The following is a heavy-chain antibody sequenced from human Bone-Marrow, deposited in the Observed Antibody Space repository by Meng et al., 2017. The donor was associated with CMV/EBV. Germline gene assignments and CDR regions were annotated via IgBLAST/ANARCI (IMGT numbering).Heavy chain of an antibody. V-gene: IGHV2-5*02. CDR3: AHRRGSSKVFDY. Sequence: QIDLKVYGPTPVKPTPTVTLTCTFAGFSLSTSGVGVGWIRQPPGKALEWLALIYWDDDKRYSPSLKSRLTITKDTSKNQVVLTMTNMDPVDTATYYCAHRRGSSKVFDYWGQGTLVTVSS. CDR2: IYWDDDK. D-gene: IGHD6-6*01. CDR1: GFSLSTSGVG. J-gene: IGHJ4*02.